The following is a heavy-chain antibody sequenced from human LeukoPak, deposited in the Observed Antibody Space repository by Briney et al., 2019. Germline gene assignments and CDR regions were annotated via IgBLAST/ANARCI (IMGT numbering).Heavy chain of an antibody. CDR2: VNHSGST. CDR1: GGSFSGYY. Sequence: SETLSLTCAVYGGSFSGYYWSWIRQPPGKGLEWIGEVNHSGSTNYNPSLKSRVTISVDTSKNQFSLKLSSVTAADTAVYYCARSRYSYGPSYFDYWGQGTLVTVSS. J-gene: IGHJ4*02. V-gene: IGHV4-34*01. D-gene: IGHD5-18*01. CDR3: ARSRYSYGPSYFDY.